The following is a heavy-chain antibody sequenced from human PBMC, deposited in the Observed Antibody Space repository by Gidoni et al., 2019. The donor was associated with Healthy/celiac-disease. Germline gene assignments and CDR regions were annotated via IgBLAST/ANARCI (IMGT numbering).Heavy chain of an antibody. V-gene: IGHV3-23*01. J-gene: IGHJ1*01. CDR2: ISGSGGST. D-gene: IGHD2-15*01. CDR3: AKDHLVVVVAAIRGEYFQH. CDR1: GFTFSSYA. Sequence: EVQLLESGGGLVQPGGSLRLSCAASGFTFSSYAMSWVRQAPGKGLEWVSAISGSGGSTYYADSVKGRFTISRDNSKNTLYLQMNSLRAEDTAVYYCAKDHLVVVVAAIRGEYFQHWGQGTLVTVSS.